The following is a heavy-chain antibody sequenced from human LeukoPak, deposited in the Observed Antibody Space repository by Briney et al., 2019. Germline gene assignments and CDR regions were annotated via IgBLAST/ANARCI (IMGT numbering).Heavy chain of an antibody. CDR2: ISSSSSYI. CDR1: GFTFSSYS. CDR3: ARFEYSYGSVDY. Sequence: GGSLRLSCAASGFTFSSYSMNWVRQAPGKGLEWVSSISSSSSYIYYADPVKGRFTISRDNAKNSLYLQMNSLRAEDTAVYYCARFEYSYGSVDYWGQGTLVTVSS. D-gene: IGHD5-18*01. J-gene: IGHJ4*02. V-gene: IGHV3-21*01.